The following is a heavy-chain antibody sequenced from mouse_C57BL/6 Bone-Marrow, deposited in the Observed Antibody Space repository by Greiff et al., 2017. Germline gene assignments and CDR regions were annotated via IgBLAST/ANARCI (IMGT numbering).Heavy chain of an antibody. D-gene: IGHD2-4*01. CDR3: ARGGYYDYDGLAY. CDR1: GYAFTNYL. Sequence: QVQLQQSGAELVRPGTSVKVSCKASGYAFTNYLIEWVKQRPGQGLEWIGVINPGSGGTNYNEKFKGKATLTADKSSSTAYMQLSSLTSEDSAVYFCARGGYYDYDGLAYWGQGTLVTVSA. CDR2: INPGSGGT. V-gene: IGHV1-54*01. J-gene: IGHJ3*01.